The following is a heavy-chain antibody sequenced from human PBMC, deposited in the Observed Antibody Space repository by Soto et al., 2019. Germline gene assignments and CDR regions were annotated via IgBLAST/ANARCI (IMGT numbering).Heavy chain of an antibody. J-gene: IGHJ4*02. CDR2: ISYDGSNK. CDR1: GFTFSSYA. Sequence: QVQLVESGGGVVQPGRSLRLSCAASGFTFSSYAMHWVRQAPGKGLEWVAVISYDGSNKYYADSVKGRFTISRDNSKNTLYLQMNSLRAEDTAVYYCARDAEYIDYGCNSLDYWGQGTLVIVSS. D-gene: IGHD4-17*01. V-gene: IGHV3-30-3*01. CDR3: ARDAEYIDYGCNSLDY.